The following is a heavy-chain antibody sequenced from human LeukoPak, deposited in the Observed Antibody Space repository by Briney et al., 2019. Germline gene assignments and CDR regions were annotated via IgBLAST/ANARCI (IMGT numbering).Heavy chain of an antibody. D-gene: IGHD6-13*01. CDR1: GGSISSYY. CDR3: ARVGAAALYYYGMDV. CDR2: IYYSGST. V-gene: IGHV4-59*01. J-gene: IGHJ6*02. Sequence: SETLSLTCTVSGGSISSYYWSWIRPPPGEGMEWIGDIYYSGSTNYNPSLKSRVAISVDTSKNQFSLKLSSVTAADTAVYYCARVGAAALYYYGMDVWGQGTTVTVSS.